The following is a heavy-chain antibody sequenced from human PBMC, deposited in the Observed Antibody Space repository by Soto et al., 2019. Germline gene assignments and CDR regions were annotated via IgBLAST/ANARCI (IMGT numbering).Heavy chain of an antibody. J-gene: IGHJ3*02. CDR2: IIPIFGTA. CDR3: ANYYYDGSGPHPHAFDI. V-gene: IGHV1-69*13. Sequence: ASVKVSCKASGGTFSSYAISWVRQAPGQGLEWMGGIIPIFGTANYAQKFQGRVTITADESTSTAYMELSSLRSEDTAVYYCANYYYDGSGPHPHAFDIWGQGTMVTVSS. D-gene: IGHD3-22*01. CDR1: GGTFSSYA.